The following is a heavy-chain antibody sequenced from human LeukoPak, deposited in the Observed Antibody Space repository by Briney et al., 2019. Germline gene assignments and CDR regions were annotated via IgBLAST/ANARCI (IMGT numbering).Heavy chain of an antibody. CDR2: IIPIFGTA. D-gene: IGHD2-2*01. V-gene: IGHV1-69*13. CDR3: ARAPCSSTSCRHRSAFDY. J-gene: IGHJ4*02. Sequence: SVKVSCKASGGTFSSYAISWVRQAPGQGLEWMGGIIPIFGTANYAQKFQGRVTITADESTSTACMELSSLRSEDTAVYYCARAPCSSTSCRHRSAFDYWGQGTLVTVSS. CDR1: GGTFSSYA.